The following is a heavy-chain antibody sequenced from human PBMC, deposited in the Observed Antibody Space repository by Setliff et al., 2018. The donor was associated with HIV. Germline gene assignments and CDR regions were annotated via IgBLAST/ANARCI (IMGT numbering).Heavy chain of an antibody. CDR2: VYSTGST. Sequence: SETLSLTCTVSGGSIENLYWTWIRQPSGRGLEWIGYVYSTGSTKYNPSLKSRATMSDDTSKNQISLTLTSVSAADTAVYYCASTSMGMTRRPIWYYHMDVWGHGITVTVSS. CDR3: ASTSMGMTRRPIWYYHMDV. J-gene: IGHJ6*03. D-gene: IGHD7-27*01. CDR1: GGSIENLY. V-gene: IGHV4-59*11.